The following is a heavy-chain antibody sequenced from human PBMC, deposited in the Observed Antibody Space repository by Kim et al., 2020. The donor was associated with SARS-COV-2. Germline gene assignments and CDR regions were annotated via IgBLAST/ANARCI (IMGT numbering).Heavy chain of an antibody. CDR3: ARDHRSCSISTFYGEAIDY. D-gene: IGHD2-2*01. CDR2: INTGSGNT. J-gene: IGHJ4*02. Sequence: ASVKVSCKSSGYTFTNYAIHWVRQAPGQRLEWMGWINTGSGNTKYSQIFQGRVAITRDTSANTAYMELSSLRSDDTAVYYCARDHRSCSISTFYGEAIDYWGQGGLVTVSS. CDR1: GYTFTNYA. V-gene: IGHV1-3*04.